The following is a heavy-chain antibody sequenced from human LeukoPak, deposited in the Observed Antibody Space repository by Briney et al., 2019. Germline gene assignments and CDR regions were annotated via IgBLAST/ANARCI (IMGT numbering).Heavy chain of an antibody. J-gene: IGHJ4*02. D-gene: IGHD2-2*01. CDR1: GFTSSSYW. V-gene: IGHV3-74*01. CDR2: INSDGSST. Sequence: GGSLRLSCAASGFTSSSYWMHWVRQAPGKGLVWVSRINSDGSSTSYADSVKGRFTISRDNAKNTLYLQMNSLRAEDTAVYYCARVHQPDIFDYWGQGTLVTVSS. CDR3: ARVHQPDIFDY.